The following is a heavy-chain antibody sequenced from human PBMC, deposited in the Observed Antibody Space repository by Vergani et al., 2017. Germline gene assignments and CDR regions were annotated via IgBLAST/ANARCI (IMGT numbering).Heavy chain of an antibody. CDR2: ISSSSSYI. CDR3: ARDPPLLWFGEFAGRAFDI. Sequence: EVQLVESGGGLVKPGGSLRLSCAASGFTFSSYSMNWVRQAPGKGLEWVSSISSSSSYIYYADSVKGRFTISRDNAKNSLYLQMNSLRAEDTAVYYCARDPPLLWFGEFAGRAFDIWGRGTMVTVSS. V-gene: IGHV3-21*01. J-gene: IGHJ3*02. CDR1: GFTFSSYS. D-gene: IGHD3-10*01.